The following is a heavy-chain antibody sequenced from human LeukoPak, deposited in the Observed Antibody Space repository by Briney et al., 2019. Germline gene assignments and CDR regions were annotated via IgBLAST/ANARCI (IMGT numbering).Heavy chain of an antibody. D-gene: IGHD3/OR15-3a*01. CDR3: ARGGGGYDFYAFDY. V-gene: IGHV4-59*08. CDR1: SGSISSYC. CDR2: VYSSGNT. J-gene: IGHJ4*02. Sequence: SETLSLTCTVSSGSISSYCWSWIRQPPGKGLEYIGFVYSSGNTNYNPSLKSRVTMSVDTSKNQFSLKLSSVTAADTAIYYCARGGGGYDFYAFDYWGQGALVAVSS.